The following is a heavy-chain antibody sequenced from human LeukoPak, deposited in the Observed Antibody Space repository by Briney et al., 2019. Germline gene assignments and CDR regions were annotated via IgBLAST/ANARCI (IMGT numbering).Heavy chain of an antibody. V-gene: IGHV1-18*01. CDR3: ARDHGPYYFDY. CDR1: GYTFTNYA. J-gene: IGHJ4*02. Sequence: GASVKVSCKASGYTFTNYAFSRVRQAPGQGLEWMGWISAYNGNTNYAQKLQGRVTMTTDTSTNTAYMELRSLRFDDTAVYYCARDHGPYYFDYWGQGTLVTVSS. CDR2: ISAYNGNT.